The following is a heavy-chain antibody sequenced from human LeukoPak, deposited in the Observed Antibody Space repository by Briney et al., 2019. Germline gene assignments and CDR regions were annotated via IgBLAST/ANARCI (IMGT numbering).Heavy chain of an antibody. J-gene: IGHJ6*03. CDR3: AKVRRASSGPPYYMDV. CDR1: GFTFSSYS. D-gene: IGHD6-19*01. V-gene: IGHV3-30*02. Sequence: PGGSLRLSCAASGFTFSSYSMNWVRQAPGKGLEWVAFIRYDGSNKYYADSVKGRFTISRDNSKNTLYLQMNSLRAEDTAVYYCAKVRRASSGPPYYMDVWGKGTTVTVSS. CDR2: IRYDGSNK.